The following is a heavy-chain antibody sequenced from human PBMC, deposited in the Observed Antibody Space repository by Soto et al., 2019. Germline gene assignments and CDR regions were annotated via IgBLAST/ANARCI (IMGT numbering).Heavy chain of an antibody. Sequence: SETLSLTCTVSGGSISSGGCYWSWIRQHPGKGLEWIGYIYYSGSTYYNPSLKSRVTISVDTSKNQFSLKLSSVTAADTAVYYCARTGVTANGYYFDYWGQGTLVTVSS. CDR1: GGSISSGGCY. D-gene: IGHD2-21*02. CDR3: ARTGVTANGYYFDY. J-gene: IGHJ4*02. V-gene: IGHV4-31*03. CDR2: IYYSGST.